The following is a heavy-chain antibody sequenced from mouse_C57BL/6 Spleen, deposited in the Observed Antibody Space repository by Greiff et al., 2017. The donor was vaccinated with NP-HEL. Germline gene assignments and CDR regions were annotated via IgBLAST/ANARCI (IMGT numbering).Heavy chain of an antibody. CDR3: AIYYYGSSHWYFDV. D-gene: IGHD1-1*01. Sequence: VQLQQPGAELVKPGASVKLSCKASGYTFTSYWMQWVKQRPGQGLEWIGEIDPSDSYTNYNQKFKGKATLTVDTSSSTAYMQLSSLTSEDSAVYYCAIYYYGSSHWYFDVWGTGTTVTVSS. CDR2: IDPSDSYT. V-gene: IGHV1-50*01. J-gene: IGHJ1*03. CDR1: GYTFTSYW.